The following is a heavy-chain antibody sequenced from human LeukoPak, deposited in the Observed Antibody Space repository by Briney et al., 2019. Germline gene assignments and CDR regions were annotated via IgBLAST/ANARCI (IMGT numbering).Heavy chain of an antibody. CDR2: IYYSGST. Sequence: SETLSLTCTVSGGSISSYYWSWIRQPPGKGLEWIGYIYYSGSTNYNPSLKSRVTISVDTSKNQFSLKLSSVTAADTAVYYCAKDQLRLGEEGTFNIWGQGTLVTVSS. CDR1: GGSISSYY. CDR3: AKDQLRLGEEGTFNI. V-gene: IGHV4-59*01. D-gene: IGHD3-16*01. J-gene: IGHJ3*02.